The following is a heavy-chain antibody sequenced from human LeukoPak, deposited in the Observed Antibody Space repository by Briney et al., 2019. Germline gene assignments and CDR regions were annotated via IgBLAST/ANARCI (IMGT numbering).Heavy chain of an antibody. CDR3: AKDGIVVVVAATPDY. CDR2: ISGSGGST. CDR1: GFTFSSYA. J-gene: IGHJ4*02. Sequence: PGGSLRLSCAASGFTFSSYAMSWVRQAPGKVLEWVSAISGSGGSTYYADSVKGRFTISRDNSKNTLYLQMNSLRAEDTAVYYCAKDGIVVVVAATPDYWGQGTLVTVSS. V-gene: IGHV3-23*01. D-gene: IGHD2-15*01.